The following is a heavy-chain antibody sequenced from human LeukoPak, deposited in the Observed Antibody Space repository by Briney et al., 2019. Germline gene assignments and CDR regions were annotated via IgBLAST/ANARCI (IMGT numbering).Heavy chain of an antibody. V-gene: IGHV4-39*01. CDR3: ARGSSGRCDAFDI. CDR1: GGSISSSSYY. CDR2: IYYSGST. D-gene: IGHD6-19*01. J-gene: IGHJ3*02. Sequence: KPSETLSLTCTVSGGSISSSSYYWGWIRQPPGKGLEWIGSIYYSGSTYYNPSLKSRVTISVDTSKNQFSLKLSSVTAADTAVCYCARGSSGRCDAFDIWGQGTMVTVSS.